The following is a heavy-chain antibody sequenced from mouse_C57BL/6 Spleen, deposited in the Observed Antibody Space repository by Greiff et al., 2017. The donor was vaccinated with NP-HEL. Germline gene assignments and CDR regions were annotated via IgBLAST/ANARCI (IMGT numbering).Heavy chain of an antibody. D-gene: IGHD2-2*01. CDR2: ISDGGSYT. Sequence: EVKLMESGGGLVKPGGSLKLSCAASVFTFSSYAMSWVRQTPEKRLEWVATISDGGSYTYYPDNVKGRFTISRDNAKNNLYLQMSHLKSEDTAMYYCARDRRLRYFDYWGQGTTLTVSS. CDR3: ARDRRLRYFDY. V-gene: IGHV5-4*01. J-gene: IGHJ2*01. CDR1: VFTFSSYA.